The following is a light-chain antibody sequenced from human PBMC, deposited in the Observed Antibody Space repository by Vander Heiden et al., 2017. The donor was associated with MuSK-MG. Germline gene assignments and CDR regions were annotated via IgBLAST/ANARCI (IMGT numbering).Light chain of an antibody. CDR2: AAS. Sequence: DIQMTQSPSSLSASVGDRVTITCRASQSISSYLNWYQQKPGKAPKLLIYAASSLQSGVPSRFSGSGSGTDFTLTISSLQPEDFATYYCQQIDSTPMYTFGQRTKLEIK. CDR3: QQIDSTPMYT. CDR1: QSISSY. V-gene: IGKV1-39*01. J-gene: IGKJ2*01.